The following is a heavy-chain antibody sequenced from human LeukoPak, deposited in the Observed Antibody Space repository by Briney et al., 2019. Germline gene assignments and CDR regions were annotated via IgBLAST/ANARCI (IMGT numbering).Heavy chain of an antibody. CDR3: ARMGSSWHFYSMDV. Sequence: SETLSLTCTVSGGSISSYYWSWIRQPAGKGLEWIGRIYNFGSTNYNPSLKSRVTMSEDTSKNQFSLNLSSVTAADTAVYYCARMGSSWHFYSMDVWGKGTTVTVSS. CDR2: IYNFGST. CDR1: GGSISSYY. D-gene: IGHD6-13*01. J-gene: IGHJ6*03. V-gene: IGHV4-4*07.